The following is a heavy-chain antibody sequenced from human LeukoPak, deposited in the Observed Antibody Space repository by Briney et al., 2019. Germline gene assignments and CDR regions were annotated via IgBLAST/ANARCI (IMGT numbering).Heavy chain of an antibody. D-gene: IGHD3/OR15-3a*01. CDR2: ISGSGGST. J-gene: IGHJ4*02. V-gene: IGHV3-23*01. CDR1: GFTFSSYA. Sequence: GGSLRLSCAASGFTFSSYAMSWVRQAPGKGLEWVSAISGSGGSTYYADSVKGRFTISRDSSKNTLFLQMDSLRAEDTAVYHCARERTGYYMIYWGQGTLVTVSS. CDR3: ARERTGYYMIY.